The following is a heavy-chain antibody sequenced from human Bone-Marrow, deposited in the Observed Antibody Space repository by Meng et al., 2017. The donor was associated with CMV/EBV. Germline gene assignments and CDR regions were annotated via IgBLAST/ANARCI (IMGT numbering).Heavy chain of an antibody. Sequence: GESLKISCAASGFTFTNYAMSWVRQAPGKGLEWVSSISSSSSYIYYADSVKGRFTISRDNAKNSLYLQMNSLRAEDTAVYYCARASYCSSTSCSLGYWGQGTLVTVSS. CDR2: ISSSSSYI. V-gene: IGHV3-21*01. J-gene: IGHJ4*02. CDR1: GFTFTNYA. D-gene: IGHD2-2*01. CDR3: ARASYCSSTSCSLGY.